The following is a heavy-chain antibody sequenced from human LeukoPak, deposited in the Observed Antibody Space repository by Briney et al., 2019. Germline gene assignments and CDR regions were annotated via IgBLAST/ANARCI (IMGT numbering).Heavy chain of an antibody. Sequence: ASVKVSCKASGYTFTSYYMHWVRQAPGQGLEWMGIINPSGGSTSYAQKFQGRVTMTRDTSASTAYMELSSLRSEDMAVYYCARASGDGYYFDYWGQGTLVTVSS. J-gene: IGHJ4*02. V-gene: IGHV1-46*01. CDR3: ARASGDGYYFDY. D-gene: IGHD7-27*01. CDR1: GYTFTSYY. CDR2: INPSGGST.